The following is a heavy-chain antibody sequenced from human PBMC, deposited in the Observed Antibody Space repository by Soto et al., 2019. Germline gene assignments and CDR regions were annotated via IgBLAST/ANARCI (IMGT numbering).Heavy chain of an antibody. D-gene: IGHD4-4*01. CDR2: IYPGDCDT. J-gene: IGHJ6*02. CDR3: ARHNSNFGYYHYVIDA. CDR1: GYTFTDYW. V-gene: IGHV5-51*01. Sequence: GESLQISCKGSGYTFTDYWIGWVRQVPGKGLEWMGIIYPGDCDTRYSPSFQGHVTITVDKSTSTAYLQWNTLKASDTAMYYSARHNSNFGYYHYVIDAWGQGTRVTVSS.